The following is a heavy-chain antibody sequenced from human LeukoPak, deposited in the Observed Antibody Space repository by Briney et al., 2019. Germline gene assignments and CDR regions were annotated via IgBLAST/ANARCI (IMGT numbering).Heavy chain of an antibody. D-gene: IGHD3-22*01. Sequence: KPGESLQISCQGSGYSFTSYWIGWVRQVPGKGLEWMGIIYAGDSDTTYSPSFQGQVTISADNSISTAYLQWSSLKASDTAMYYCARHQGDSSAYDDAFDIWGQGTMVTVSA. CDR1: GYSFTSYW. V-gene: IGHV5-51*01. J-gene: IGHJ3*02. CDR2: IYAGDSDT. CDR3: ARHQGDSSAYDDAFDI.